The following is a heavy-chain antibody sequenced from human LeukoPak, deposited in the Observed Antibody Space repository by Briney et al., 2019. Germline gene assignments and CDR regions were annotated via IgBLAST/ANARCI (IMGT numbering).Heavy chain of an antibody. J-gene: IGHJ4*02. D-gene: IGHD5-12*01. CDR2: ITDAVGST. V-gene: IGHV3-23*01. Sequence: GGSVRLSCAASGVTFSSSSISWVRQAPGKGLEWVSAITDAVGSTHYADSGKGRFTISSDNSKNTVYLQMNSLRPEDMAVYYCAKEIFSGLLYIDYWGQGTLVTVSS. CDR3: AKEIFSGLLYIDY. CDR1: GVTFSSSS.